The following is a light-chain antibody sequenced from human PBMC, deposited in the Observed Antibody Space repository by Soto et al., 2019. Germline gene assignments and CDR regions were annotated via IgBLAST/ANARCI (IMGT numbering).Light chain of an antibody. J-gene: IGLJ1*01. Sequence: SALTQPASVSGSPGQSITISCTGTSSDVGGYNYVSWYQQHPGKAPKLLIYEVSNRPSGVSNRFFGSKSGNTASLTISGLQAEDEADYYCSSYTSSSTYVFGPGTKLTVL. CDR3: SSYTSSSTYV. CDR2: EVS. CDR1: SSDVGGYNY. V-gene: IGLV2-14*01.